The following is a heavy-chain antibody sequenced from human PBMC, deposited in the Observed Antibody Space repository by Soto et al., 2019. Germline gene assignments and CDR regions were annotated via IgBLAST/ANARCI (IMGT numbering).Heavy chain of an antibody. CDR2: INAGNGNT. Sequence: ASVKLSCKASGYTFTSYDLQWVRQAPGQRLEWMGWINAGNGNTKYSQKFQGRVTITRDTSASTAYMELSSLRSEDTAVYYCARGGYCSGGSCYLEWAFDIWGQGTMVTVSS. J-gene: IGHJ3*02. D-gene: IGHD2-15*01. V-gene: IGHV1-3*01. CDR3: ARGGYCSGGSCYLEWAFDI. CDR1: GYTFTSYD.